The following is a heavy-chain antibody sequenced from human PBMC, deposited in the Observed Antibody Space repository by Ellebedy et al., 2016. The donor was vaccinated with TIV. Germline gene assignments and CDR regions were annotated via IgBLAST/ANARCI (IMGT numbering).Heavy chain of an antibody. J-gene: IGHJ4*02. V-gene: IGHV3-21*01. CDR1: GFTFSSYS. CDR3: ARDPRSYYYDSSGYSPY. D-gene: IGHD3-22*01. CDR2: ISSSSSYI. Sequence: PGGSLRLSCAASGFTFSSYSMNWVRQAPGKGLEWVSSISSSSSYIYYADSVKGRFTISRDNAKNSLYLQMNSLRAEDTAVYYCARDPRSYYYDSSGYSPYWGQGTLVTVSS.